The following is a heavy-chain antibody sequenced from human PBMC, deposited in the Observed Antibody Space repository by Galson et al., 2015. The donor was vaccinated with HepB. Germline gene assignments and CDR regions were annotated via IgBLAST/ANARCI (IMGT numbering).Heavy chain of an antibody. J-gene: IGHJ4*02. V-gene: IGHV5-51*01. Sequence: QSGAEVKKPGESLKISCRTSGYSFNSYWIGWVRQMPGKGLDWMGIIYPGDPETRYSPSFQGQVTISADRSTTAYLQWSSLKASDTAIYYCAGLRREMYYFDYWGPGTLVTVSS. D-gene: IGHD5-24*01. CDR1: GYSFNSYW. CDR3: AGLRREMYYFDY. CDR2: IYPGDPET.